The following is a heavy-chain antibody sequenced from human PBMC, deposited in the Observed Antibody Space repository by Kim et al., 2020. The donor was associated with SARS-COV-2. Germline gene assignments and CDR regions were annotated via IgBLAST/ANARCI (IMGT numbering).Heavy chain of an antibody. CDR3: ATPGGVTYDAFDI. D-gene: IGHD3-16*01. Sequence: SETLSLTCAVYGGSFSGYYWSWIRQPPGKGLEWIGEINHSGSTNYNPSLKSLVTISVDTSKNQFSLKLSSVTAADTAVYYCATPGGVTYDAFDIWGQGTMVTVSS. CDR1: GGSFSGYY. V-gene: IGHV4-34*01. CDR2: INHSGST. J-gene: IGHJ3*02.